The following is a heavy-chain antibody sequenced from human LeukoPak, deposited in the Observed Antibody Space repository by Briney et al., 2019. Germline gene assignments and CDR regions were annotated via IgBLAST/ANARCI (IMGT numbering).Heavy chain of an antibody. V-gene: IGHV1-3*01. CDR2: INAGNGNT. CDR3: ASGIAAAGIHTGMDV. Sequence: ASVRVSCKASGYTFTGYAMHWVRQAPGQRLEWMGWINAGNGNTKYSQKFQGRVTITRDTSASTAYMELSSLRSEDTAVYYCASGIAAAGIHTGMDVWGQGTTVTVSS. D-gene: IGHD6-13*01. CDR1: GYTFTGYA. J-gene: IGHJ6*02.